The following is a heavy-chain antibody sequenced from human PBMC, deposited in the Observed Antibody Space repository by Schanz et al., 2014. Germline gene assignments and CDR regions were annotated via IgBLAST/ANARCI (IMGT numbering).Heavy chain of an antibody. J-gene: IGHJ4*02. D-gene: IGHD3-3*01. CDR2: IWYDGSNE. CDR1: GFTFSNHG. V-gene: IGHV3-33*01. Sequence: QVQLVESGGGVVQPGRSLRLSCAASGFTFSNHGMHWVRQSPGKGLEWVALIWYDGSNEYYADSVKGRFTISRDNPKKTLYLQTNSLRAEDTAVYYCARGVRIDYWGQGTLVTVSS. CDR3: ARGVRIDY.